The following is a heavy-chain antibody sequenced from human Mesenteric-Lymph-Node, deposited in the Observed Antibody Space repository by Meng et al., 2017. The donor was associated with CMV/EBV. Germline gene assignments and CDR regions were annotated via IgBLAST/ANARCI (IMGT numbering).Heavy chain of an antibody. Sequence: GESRKISGAASGFTFSDYYMSWIRQAPGKGLEWLSYISSSGTTIYYADSVKGRFTISRDNAKNSLYLQMNSLRAEDTAVYYCAREFDWELQYYYYGMDVWGQGTTVTVSS. V-gene: IGHV3-11*04. CDR2: ISSSGTTI. D-gene: IGHD1-26*01. J-gene: IGHJ6*02. CDR3: AREFDWELQYYYYGMDV. CDR1: GFTFSDYY.